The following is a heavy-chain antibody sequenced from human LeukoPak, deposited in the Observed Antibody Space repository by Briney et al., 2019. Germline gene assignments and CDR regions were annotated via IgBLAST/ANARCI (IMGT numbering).Heavy chain of an antibody. V-gene: IGHV5-51*01. Sequence: GESLKISCKGSGYSFTSYWIGWVRQMPGKGLEWMGIIYLGDSDTRYSPSFQGQVTISADKSISTAYLQWSSLKASDTAMYYCARTTIVGATIGDWYYFDYWGQGTLVTVSS. CDR1: GYSFTSYW. D-gene: IGHD1-26*01. CDR2: IYLGDSDT. CDR3: ARTTIVGATIGDWYYFDY. J-gene: IGHJ4*02.